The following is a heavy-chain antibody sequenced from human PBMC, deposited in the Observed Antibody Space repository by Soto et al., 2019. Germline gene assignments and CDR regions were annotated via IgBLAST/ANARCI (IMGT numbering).Heavy chain of an antibody. D-gene: IGHD5-12*01. CDR3: ARGYSGYDMEYYFDY. CDR2: IYYSGST. Sequence: ASETLSLTCTVSGGSISSYYWSWIRQPPGKGLEWIWYIYYSGSTNYNPSLKSRVTISVDTSKNQFSLKLSSVTAADTAVYYCARGYSGYDMEYYFDYWGQGTLVTVSS. CDR1: GGSISSYY. J-gene: IGHJ4*02. V-gene: IGHV4-59*08.